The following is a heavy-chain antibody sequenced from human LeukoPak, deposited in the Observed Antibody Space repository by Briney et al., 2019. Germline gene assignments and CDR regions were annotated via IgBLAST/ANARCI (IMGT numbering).Heavy chain of an antibody. CDR3: ARGADNYGYIFDY. CDR1: GFTLSSYG. D-gene: IGHD5-18*01. V-gene: IGHV3-23*01. J-gene: IGHJ4*02. CDR2: ISGSGGST. Sequence: GGTLRLSCAASGFTLSSYGMSWVRQAPGKGLEWVSAISGSGGSTYYADSVKGRFTISRENSRNTLSLQMNSLRAEDTAVYYCARGADNYGYIFDYWGQGTLVTVSS.